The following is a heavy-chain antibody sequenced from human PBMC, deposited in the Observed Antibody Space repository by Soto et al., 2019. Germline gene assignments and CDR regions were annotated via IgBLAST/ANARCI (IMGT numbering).Heavy chain of an antibody. CDR3: TRGYGDYVRDY. CDR1: GFTFSGSA. D-gene: IGHD4-17*01. J-gene: IGHJ4*02. V-gene: IGHV3-73*01. CDR2: IRSKSKSYAT. Sequence: EVQLVESGGGLVQPGGSLKLSCAVSGFTFSGSAMHWVRQASGKGLEWVGRIRSKSKSYATAYAASVKGRFTISRDDSKNTAYLQMNSLKTEDTAVYSCTRGYGDYVRDYWGQGTLVTVSS.